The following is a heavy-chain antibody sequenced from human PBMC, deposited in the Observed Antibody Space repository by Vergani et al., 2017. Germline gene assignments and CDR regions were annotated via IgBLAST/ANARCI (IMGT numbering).Heavy chain of an antibody. CDR2: ISSSNNYI. V-gene: IGHV3-21*01. CDR1: GFTFIMHA. CDR3: ARGGVVGSTGRTFEF. Sequence: EVQLLESGGDLVQPGGSLRLSCAASGFTFIMHAMSWVRQAPGKGLEWVSSISSSNNYIYYADSVKGRFTISRDNAKNSLYLQMNSLRAEDTAVYYCARGGVVGSTGRTFEFWGQGTTVTVSS. D-gene: IGHD1-26*01. J-gene: IGHJ3*01.